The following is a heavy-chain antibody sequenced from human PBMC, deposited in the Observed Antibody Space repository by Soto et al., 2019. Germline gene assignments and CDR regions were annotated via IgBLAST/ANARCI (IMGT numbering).Heavy chain of an antibody. D-gene: IGHD3-16*01. CDR3: ARSSGGNYGIIIEGSNWFAT. CDR2: INPHGGST. V-gene: IGHV1-46*01. J-gene: IGHJ5*02. CDR1: GDTFTSYY. Sequence: ASVKVSCKAPGDTFTSYYFHWVRQAPGQGLEWMGVINPHGGSTAYAQRFQGRVTMTRDTPTSTVYMQLTSLRSEDTAVYYCARSSGGNYGIIIEGSNWFATWGQGTLVTVSS.